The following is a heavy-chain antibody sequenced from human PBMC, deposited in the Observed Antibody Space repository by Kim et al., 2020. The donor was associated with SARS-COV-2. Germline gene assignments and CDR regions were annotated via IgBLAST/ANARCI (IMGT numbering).Heavy chain of an antibody. CDR3: ARDTPSPGPGPRFDP. D-gene: IGHD2-15*01. V-gene: IGHV3-21*01. J-gene: IGHJ5*02. Sequence: GGSLRLSCAASGFTFSSYSMNWVRQAPGKGLEWVSSISSSSSYIYYADSVKGRFTISRDNAKNSLYLQMNSLRAEDTAVYYCARDTPSPGPGPRFDPWGQGTLVTVSS. CDR2: ISSSSSYI. CDR1: GFTFSSYS.